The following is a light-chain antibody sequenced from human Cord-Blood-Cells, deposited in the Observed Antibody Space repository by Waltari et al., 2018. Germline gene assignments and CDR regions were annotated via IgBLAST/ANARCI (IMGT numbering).Light chain of an antibody. CDR3: QQSYSTLPIT. J-gene: IGKJ3*01. Sequence: DNHMTPSPSSLSASVGDRVTITCRASHSISSYLNSYQQKKGKDPTQLIYAASSLQSRGPSRISGSGCGRDLTIIISSMQHDDVATSYCQQSYSTLPITFGPGTKVDIK. CDR1: HSISSY. V-gene: IGKV1-39*01. CDR2: AAS.